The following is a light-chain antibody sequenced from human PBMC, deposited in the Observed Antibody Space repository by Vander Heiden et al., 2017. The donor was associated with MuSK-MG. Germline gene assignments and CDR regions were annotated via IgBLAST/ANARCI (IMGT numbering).Light chain of an antibody. V-gene: IGKV4-1*01. Sequence: DIVMTQSPDSLAVSLGERATINCKSSQSVLYSSNNKNYLAWYQQKPGQPPKLLIYGASTRESGVPDRFSGSGSGTDFTLTISSLQAEDVAIYYCQQCYSTLRITFGQGTLLEIK. J-gene: IGKJ5*01. CDR3: QQCYSTLRIT. CDR1: QSVLYSSNNKNY. CDR2: GAS.